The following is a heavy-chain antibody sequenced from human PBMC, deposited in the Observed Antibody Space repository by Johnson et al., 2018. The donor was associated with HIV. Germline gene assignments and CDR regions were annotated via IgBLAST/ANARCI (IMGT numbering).Heavy chain of an antibody. CDR3: ARDLSWFDALDI. J-gene: IGHJ3*02. CDR1: GFTVSNNF. V-gene: IGHV3-53*01. CDR2: IYSGGRT. Sequence: VQLVESGGGLMQPGGSLRLSCVASGFTVSNNFMSWVRQAPGKGLEWVSVIYSGGRTYYTDSVKGRFTISRDTAKNTLYLQMNSLRAEDTAVYFCARDLSWFDALDIWGQGTMVTVSS. D-gene: IGHD6-13*01.